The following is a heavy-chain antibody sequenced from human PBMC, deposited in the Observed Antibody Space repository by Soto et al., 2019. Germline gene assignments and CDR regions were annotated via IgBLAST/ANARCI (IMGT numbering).Heavy chain of an antibody. CDR2: IYHTGST. CDR1: GGSFSSYSYS. D-gene: IGHD2-15*01. J-gene: IGHJ4*02. V-gene: IGHV4-30-2*01. CDR3: ARGGFTLLPAY. Sequence: PAETLSLTCVVSGGSFSSYSYSWIWLPQPPGKGLQWLGYIYHTGSTYSAPSLKSRDSTSIDRSKHPFSMRLSSVNAAETAVYYCARGGFTLLPAYGGQGTLFTVSS.